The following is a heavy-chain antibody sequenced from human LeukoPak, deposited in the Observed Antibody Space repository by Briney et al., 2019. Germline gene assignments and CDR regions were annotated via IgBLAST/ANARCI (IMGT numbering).Heavy chain of an antibody. CDR3: ARSGIAVAGTLSHTFDY. V-gene: IGHV1-69*13. CDR2: IIPIFGTA. CDR1: GGTFSSYA. Sequence: ASVKVSCKASGGTFSSYAISWVRQAPGQGLEWMGGIIPIFGTANYAQEFQGRVTITADESTSTAYMELSSLRSEDTAVYYCARSGIAVAGTLSHTFDYWGQGTLVTVSS. J-gene: IGHJ4*02. D-gene: IGHD6-19*01.